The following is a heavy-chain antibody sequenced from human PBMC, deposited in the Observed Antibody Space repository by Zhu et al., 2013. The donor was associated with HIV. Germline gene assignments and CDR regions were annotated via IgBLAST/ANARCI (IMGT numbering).Heavy chain of an antibody. CDR1: GGSISSYY. CDR2: IYYSGST. V-gene: IGHV4-59*01. D-gene: IGHD3-16*02. J-gene: IGHJ4*02. CDR3: ARDRGFGSYPY. Sequence: QVQLQESGPGLVKPSETLSLTCTVSGGSISSYYWSWIRQPPGKGLEWIGYIYYSGSTNYNPSLKSRVTISVDTSKNQFSLKLSSVTAADTAVYYCARDRGFGSYPYWGQGNPGHRLL.